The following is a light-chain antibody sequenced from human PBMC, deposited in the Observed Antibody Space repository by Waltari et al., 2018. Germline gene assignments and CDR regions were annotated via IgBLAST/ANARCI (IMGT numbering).Light chain of an antibody. CDR2: KVS. CDR1: RSLVHSDGNTH. V-gene: IGKV2-30*02. J-gene: IGKJ2*01. CDR3: MQGTLWPYT. Sequence: DVVMTQSPLSLSVTLGQTASISCTSSRSLVHSDGNTHLVWFHQRPGQSPRRLIYKVSNRDSGVPDRFGGSGSGSDFTLKISYVEAEDVGVYYCMQGTLWPYTFGQGTKLDIK.